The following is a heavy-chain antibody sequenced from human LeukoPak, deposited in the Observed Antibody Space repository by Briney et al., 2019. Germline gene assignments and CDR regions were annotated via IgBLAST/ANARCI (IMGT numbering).Heavy chain of an antibody. CDR1: GFTVSSNY. D-gene: IGHD6-13*01. Sequence: GGSLRVSCAASGFTVSSNYMSWVRQAPGKGLEWVSVIYSGGSTYYADSVKGRFTISRDNSKNTLYLQMNSLRAEDTAVYYCARDLDGSSWFAPFDYWGQGTLVTVSS. CDR3: ARDLDGSSWFAPFDY. CDR2: IYSGGST. V-gene: IGHV3-66*02. J-gene: IGHJ4*02.